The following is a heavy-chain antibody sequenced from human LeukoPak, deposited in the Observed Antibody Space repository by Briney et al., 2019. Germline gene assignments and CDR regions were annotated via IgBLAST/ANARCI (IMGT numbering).Heavy chain of an antibody. Sequence: NTSETLSLTCTVSGGSISSYYWSWIQQPPGKGLEWIGYIYYSGSTNYNPSLKSRVTISVDTSKNQFSLKLSSVTAAGTAVYYCARAGHGGYSDWGQGTLVTVSS. J-gene: IGHJ4*02. D-gene: IGHD4-17*01. CDR2: IYYSGST. CDR3: ARAGHGGYSD. V-gene: IGHV4-59*01. CDR1: GGSISSYY.